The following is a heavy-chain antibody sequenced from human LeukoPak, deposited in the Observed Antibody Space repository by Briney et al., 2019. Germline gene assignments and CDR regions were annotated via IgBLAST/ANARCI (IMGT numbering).Heavy chain of an antibody. D-gene: IGHD4-11*01. Sequence: SETLSLTCTVSGGSISSYYWSWIRQPPGKGLEWIGYIYYSGSTNYNPSLKSRVTISVDTSKNQFSLKLSSVTAADTAVYYCASLPHDYSDFDYWGQGTLVTVPS. V-gene: IGHV4-59*01. CDR2: IYYSGST. CDR1: GGSISSYY. CDR3: ASLPHDYSDFDY. J-gene: IGHJ4*02.